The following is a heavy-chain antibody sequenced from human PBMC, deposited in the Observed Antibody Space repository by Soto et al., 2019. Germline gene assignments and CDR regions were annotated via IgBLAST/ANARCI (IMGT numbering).Heavy chain of an antibody. Sequence: PSETLSLTCTVSGGSISSGGYYWSWIRQHPGKGLEWIGYIYYSGSTYYNPSLKSRVTISVDTSKNQFSLKPSSVTAADTAVYYCARTKSPVRGVKLYYFDYWGQGTLVTVSS. J-gene: IGHJ4*02. CDR3: ARTKSPVRGVKLYYFDY. D-gene: IGHD3-10*01. V-gene: IGHV4-31*03. CDR2: IYYSGST. CDR1: GGSISSGGYY.